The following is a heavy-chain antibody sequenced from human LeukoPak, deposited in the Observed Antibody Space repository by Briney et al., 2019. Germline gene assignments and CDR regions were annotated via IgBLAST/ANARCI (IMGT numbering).Heavy chain of an antibody. V-gene: IGHV3-30*18. CDR1: GFALSSHW. CDR2: ISYDGSNK. J-gene: IGHJ4*02. D-gene: IGHD3-3*01. CDR3: AKASTSLRTRFLEWLLLDY. Sequence: GGSLRLSCAASGFALSSHWMTWVRQAPGKGLEWVAVISYDGSNKYYADSVKGRFTISRDNSKNTLYLQMNSLRAEDTAVYYCAKASTSLRTRFLEWLLLDYWGQGTLVTVSS.